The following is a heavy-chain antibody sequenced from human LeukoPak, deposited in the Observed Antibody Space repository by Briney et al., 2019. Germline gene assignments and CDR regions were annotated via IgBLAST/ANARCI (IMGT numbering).Heavy chain of an antibody. V-gene: IGHV3-64D*09. CDR1: GFTFSSYA. Sequence: GGSLRLSCSASGFTFSSYAMHWVRQAPGKGLEYVSAISSNGGSTYYADSVKGRFTISRDDSKNTLYLQMSSLRAEDTAVYYCVKDQVYYDFWSGALFDYWGQGTLVTVSS. D-gene: IGHD3-3*01. J-gene: IGHJ4*02. CDR3: VKDQVYYDFWSGALFDY. CDR2: ISSNGGST.